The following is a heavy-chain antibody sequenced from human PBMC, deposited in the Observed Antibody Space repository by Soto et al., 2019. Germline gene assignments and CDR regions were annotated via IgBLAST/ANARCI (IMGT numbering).Heavy chain of an antibody. D-gene: IGHD3-9*01. CDR1: GFTFSGYG. CDR3: AKDRVQGIDYGILTGPLAPSLPLDIFDV. Sequence: PGGSLRLSCAASGFTFSGYGMHWVRQAPGKGLQWVALTSSDGTYKYYAHSMKGRFTISRDNSKNMVFLQLNSPRPEDTAIYYCAKDRVQGIDYGILTGPLAPSLPLDIFDVWGLGTMVTVSS. CDR2: TSSDGTYK. J-gene: IGHJ3*01. V-gene: IGHV3-30*18.